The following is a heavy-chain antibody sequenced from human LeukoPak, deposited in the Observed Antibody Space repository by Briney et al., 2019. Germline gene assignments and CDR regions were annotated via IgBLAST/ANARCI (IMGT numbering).Heavy chain of an antibody. CDR1: GYTFSNYF. CDR3: ARANIATPWVGW. D-gene: IGHD3-10*01. J-gene: IGHJ4*02. V-gene: IGHV1-46*01. CDR2: INPSGGST. Sequence: GASVKVSCKASGYTFSNYFMYWVRQASGQGFEWMGIINPSGGSTSYAQRFQGRVTMTRDTSTTTVYMELSRLRSEDTAVYYCARANIATPWVGWWGQGTLVTVSS.